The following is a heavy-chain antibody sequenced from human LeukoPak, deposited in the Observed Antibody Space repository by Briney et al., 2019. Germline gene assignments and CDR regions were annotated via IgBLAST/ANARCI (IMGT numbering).Heavy chain of an antibody. CDR2: ISSSSSYI. V-gene: IGHV3-21*01. Sequence: GGSLRLSCAASGFTFSSYSMNWVRQAPGKGLEWVSSISSSSSYIYYADSVKGRSTISRDNAKNSLYLQMNSLRAEDTAVYYCARAPYGSGSYKVDYWGQGTLVTVSS. CDR1: GFTFSSYS. CDR3: ARAPYGSGSYKVDY. D-gene: IGHD3-10*01. J-gene: IGHJ4*02.